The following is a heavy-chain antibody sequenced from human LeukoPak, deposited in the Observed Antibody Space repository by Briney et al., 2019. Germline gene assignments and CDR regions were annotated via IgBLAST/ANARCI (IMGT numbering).Heavy chain of an antibody. CDR3: ARNIAAAAERDFDY. CDR2: ISSSSSYI. V-gene: IGHV3-21*01. J-gene: IGHJ4*02. CDR1: GFTFSSYS. Sequence: GGSLRLSCAASGFTFSSYSMNWVRQAPGKGREWVSSISSSSSYIYYADSVKGRFTISRDNAKNSLYLQMNSLRAEDTAVYYCARNIAAAAERDFDYWGQGTLVTVSS. D-gene: IGHD6-13*01.